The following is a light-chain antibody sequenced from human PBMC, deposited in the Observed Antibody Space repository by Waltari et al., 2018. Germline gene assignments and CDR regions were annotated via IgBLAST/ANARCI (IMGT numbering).Light chain of an antibody. V-gene: IGLV1-40*01. J-gene: IGLJ2*01. CDR1: SSNIGAGYE. CDR2: GNS. CDR3: QSYDSRLRVV. Sequence: QSVLTQPPSVSGPPGQRVTISCTGSSSNIGAGYEVHWYQQLPGTAPKVLIYGNSNRPSGVPDRFSGSKSGTSASRAITGLQAEDEADYYCQSYDSRLRVVFGGGTKVTVL.